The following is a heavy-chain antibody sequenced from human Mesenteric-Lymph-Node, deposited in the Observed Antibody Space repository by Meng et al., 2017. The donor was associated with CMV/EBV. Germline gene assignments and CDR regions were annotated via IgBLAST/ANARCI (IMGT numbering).Heavy chain of an antibody. Sequence: GGSLRLSCAGSGFTFSSYEMNWVRQAPGKGLEWVAFIRYDGNNKYYSDSVKGRFTISRDDAKNTLYLQMNSLRAEDTAVYYCARGGSYWGQGTLVTVSS. CDR1: GFTFSSYE. CDR3: ARGGSY. J-gene: IGHJ4*02. V-gene: IGHV3-30*02. CDR2: IRYDGNNK. D-gene: IGHD3-16*01.